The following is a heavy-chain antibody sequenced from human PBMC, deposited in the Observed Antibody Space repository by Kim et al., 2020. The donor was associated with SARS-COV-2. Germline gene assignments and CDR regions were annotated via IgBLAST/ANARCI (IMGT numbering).Heavy chain of an antibody. Sequence: GGSLRLSCAASGFTFGDYAMHWVRQAPGKGLEWVSGISWNSGSIGYADSVKGRFTISRDNAKNSLYLQMNSLRAEDTALYYCAKDREDVLLWFGGFDPWGQGTLVTVSS. V-gene: IGHV3-9*01. CDR3: AKDREDVLLWFGGFDP. D-gene: IGHD3-10*01. J-gene: IGHJ5*02. CDR2: ISWNSGSI. CDR1: GFTFGDYA.